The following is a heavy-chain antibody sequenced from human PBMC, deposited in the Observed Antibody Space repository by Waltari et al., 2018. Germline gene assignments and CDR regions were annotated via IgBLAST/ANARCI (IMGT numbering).Heavy chain of an antibody. J-gene: IGHJ4*02. CDR2: IYTSGST. D-gene: IGHD1-7*01. CDR3: ARGITGTFDY. Sequence: QVQLQQWGAGLLKPSETLSLTCAVYGGSFSGYYWSWIRQPAGKGLEWIGRIYTSGSTNYNPSLKSRVTMSVDTSKNQFSLKLSSVTAADTAVYYCARGITGTFDYWGQGTLVTVSS. CDR1: GGSFSGYY. V-gene: IGHV4-59*10.